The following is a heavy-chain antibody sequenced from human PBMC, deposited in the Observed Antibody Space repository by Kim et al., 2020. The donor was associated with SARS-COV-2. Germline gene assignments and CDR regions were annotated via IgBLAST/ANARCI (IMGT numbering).Heavy chain of an antibody. D-gene: IGHD1-26*01. Sequence: YAVSVTIRITITPATSKNPFSRQLNSVTPEDTAVYYCARDLVGTTNGFDYWGQGTLVTVSS. V-gene: IGHV6-1*01. CDR3: ARDLVGTTNGFDY. J-gene: IGHJ4*02.